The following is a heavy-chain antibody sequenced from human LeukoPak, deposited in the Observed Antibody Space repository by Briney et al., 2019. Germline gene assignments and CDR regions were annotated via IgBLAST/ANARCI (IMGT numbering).Heavy chain of an antibody. D-gene: IGHD1-7*01. V-gene: IGHV4-34*01. CDR3: AREFNWNSVAYYFDY. CDR1: GGSFSGYY. Sequence: SETLSLTCAVYGGSFSGYYWSWIRQPPGKGLEWIGEINHSGSTNYNPSLKSRVTISVDTSKNQFSLKLSSVTAADTAVYYCAREFNWNSVAYYFDYWGQGTLVTVSS. CDR2: INHSGST. J-gene: IGHJ4*02.